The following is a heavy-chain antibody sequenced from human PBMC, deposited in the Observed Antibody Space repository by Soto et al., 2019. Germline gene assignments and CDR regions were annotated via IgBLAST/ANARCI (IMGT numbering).Heavy chain of an antibody. CDR1: GFTFSSYG. Sequence: QVQLVESGGGVVQPGRSLRLSCAASGFTFSSYGMHWVRQAPGKGLEWVALIWFDGSDKYYTESVKGRFTISRDNSKNTLYLQLNSLRAEDTAVYYCARLYCSASSCYSVGAFDIRGQGTMVTVSS. V-gene: IGHV3-33*01. CDR2: IWFDGSDK. D-gene: IGHD2-15*01. J-gene: IGHJ3*02. CDR3: ARLYCSASSCYSVGAFDI.